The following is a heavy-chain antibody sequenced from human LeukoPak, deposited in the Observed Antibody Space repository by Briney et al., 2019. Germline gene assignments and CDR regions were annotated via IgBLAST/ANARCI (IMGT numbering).Heavy chain of an antibody. V-gene: IGHV3-11*04. CDR2: ISESGGRI. CDR3: AKELFTGSRGAFDI. J-gene: IGHJ3*02. D-gene: IGHD1-14*01. Sequence: GGSLRLSCAASGFTFSDYYMGWIRQAPGKGLEWLSSISESGGRIFYRDSVKGRFTSSRDNAKKSVFLQMNSLRVEDTAVYYCAKELFTGSRGAFDIWSPGTMVTVSS. CDR1: GFTFSDYY.